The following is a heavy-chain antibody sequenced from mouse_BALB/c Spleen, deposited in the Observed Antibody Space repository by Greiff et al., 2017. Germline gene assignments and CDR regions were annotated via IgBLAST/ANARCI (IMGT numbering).Heavy chain of an antibody. J-gene: IGHJ4*01. CDR2: ISSGGSYT. Sequence: EVKLMESGGDLVKPGGSLKLSCAASGFTFSSYGMSWVRQTPDKRLEWVATISSGGSYTYYPDSVKGRFTISRDNPKNTLFLQMTSLRSEDTAMYYCARRFYAMDYWGQGTSVTVSS. V-gene: IGHV5-6*01. CDR3: ARRFYAMDY. CDR1: GFTFSSYG.